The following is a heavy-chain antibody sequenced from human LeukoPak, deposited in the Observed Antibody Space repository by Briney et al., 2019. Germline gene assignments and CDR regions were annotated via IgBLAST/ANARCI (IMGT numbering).Heavy chain of an antibody. D-gene: IGHD2-2*01. CDR2: INHSGST. CDR3: AREPFGSSTTADY. CDR1: GGSFRGDY. Sequence: PSETLSLTCAVYGGSFRGDYWSWIRQPPGKGLEWIGEINHSGSTNYNPSLKSRVTISVDTSKNQFSLKLSSVTAADTAVYYCAREPFGSSTTADYWGQGTLVTVSS. V-gene: IGHV4-34*01. J-gene: IGHJ4*02.